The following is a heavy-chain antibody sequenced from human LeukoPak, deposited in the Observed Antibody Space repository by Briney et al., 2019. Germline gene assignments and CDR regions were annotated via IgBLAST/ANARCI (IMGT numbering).Heavy chain of an antibody. J-gene: IGHJ4*02. CDR3: ARDDYYGSGSLYLGDY. CDR2: INPSGGST. CDR1: GYTFTSYY. D-gene: IGHD3-10*01. V-gene: IGHV1-46*01. Sequence: ASVKVSCKASGYTFTSYYMHWVRQAPGQGLEWMGIINPSGGSTSYAQKFQGRVTMTRDTSTSTVYMELSSLRSEDTAVYYCARDDYYGSGSLYLGDYWGQGTLVTVSS.